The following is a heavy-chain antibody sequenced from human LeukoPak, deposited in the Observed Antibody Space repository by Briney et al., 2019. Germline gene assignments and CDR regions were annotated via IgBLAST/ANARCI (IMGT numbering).Heavy chain of an antibody. CDR2: VDHTGST. CDR3: ARGRVSSSTWYSTYYYFFYMDF. V-gene: IGHV4-59*01. D-gene: IGHD4-11*01. CDR1: DDSITMYY. J-gene: IGHJ6*03. Sequence: PSETLSLTCTVSDDSITMYYWTWIRQPPGKRLEWIGYVDHTGSTKFNPSLNGRVSISRDTSNNFFSLRLRSVTAADTAVYFCARGRVSSSTWYSTYYYFFYMDFWGKGTTVTVSS.